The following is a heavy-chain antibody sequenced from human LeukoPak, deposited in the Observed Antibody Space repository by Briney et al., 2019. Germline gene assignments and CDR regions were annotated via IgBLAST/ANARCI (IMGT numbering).Heavy chain of an antibody. CDR3: ARGGPNWPSEPFDI. CDR1: GFAFSAYG. CDR2: KWHDGTNK. J-gene: IGHJ3*02. V-gene: IGHV3-33*01. Sequence: PGGSLSLSCAAPGFAFSAYGLAWVRQAPGKGLEWVAVKWHDGTNKSYADSVKGRFTISRDNSKNPLYLQMDSLGAEDTAVYYCARGGPNWPSEPFDIWGQGTMVTVSS. D-gene: IGHD1-1*01.